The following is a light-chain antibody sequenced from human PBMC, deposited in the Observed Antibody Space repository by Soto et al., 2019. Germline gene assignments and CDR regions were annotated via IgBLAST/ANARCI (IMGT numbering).Light chain of an antibody. V-gene: IGKV1-5*01. CDR3: QQVKTYPRT. CDR1: QSLSIW. CDR2: EES. Sequence: IQMTQSPSTLSASIGDRVTITCRASQSLSIWLAWYQQKPGKPPKLLIYEESTLHSGVPSRFSGRKSGTQFTLTIDSLQPEDFATYYCQQVKTYPRTFGGGTKVDIK. J-gene: IGKJ4*01.